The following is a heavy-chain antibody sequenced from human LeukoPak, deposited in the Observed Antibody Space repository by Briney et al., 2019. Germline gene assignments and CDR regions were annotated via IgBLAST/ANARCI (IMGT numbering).Heavy chain of an antibody. J-gene: IGHJ4*02. CDR3: AKDSTPGYYDSSGYPFDY. CDR2: ISYDGSNK. Sequence: GGSLRLSCAASGFTFSSYGMHWVRQAPGKGLEWVAVISYDGSNKYYADSVKGRFTISRDNSKNTLYLQMNSLRAEDTAVYYCAKDSTPGYYDSSGYPFDYWGQGTLVTASS. CDR1: GFTFSSYG. D-gene: IGHD3-22*01. V-gene: IGHV3-30*18.